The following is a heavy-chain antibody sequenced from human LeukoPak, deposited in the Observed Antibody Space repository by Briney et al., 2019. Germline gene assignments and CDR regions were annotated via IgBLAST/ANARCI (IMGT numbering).Heavy chain of an antibody. Sequence: PGGSLRLSCAASGFTVSSNYMSWVRQAPGKGLDWVSVIYSGGYTYYADSVKGRFTISRDNSKNTLYLQMNSLRAEATAVYYCARAPYYYDRSGYYYFDYWGQGTLVTVSS. J-gene: IGHJ4*02. CDR3: ARAPYYYDRSGYYYFDY. CDR1: GFTVSSNY. CDR2: IYSGGYT. V-gene: IGHV3-66*01. D-gene: IGHD3-22*01.